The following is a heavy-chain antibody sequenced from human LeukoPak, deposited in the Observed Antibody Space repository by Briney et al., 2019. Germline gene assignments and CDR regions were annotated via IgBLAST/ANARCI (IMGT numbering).Heavy chain of an antibody. V-gene: IGHV4-34*01. D-gene: IGHD1-26*01. CDR2: INHSGST. CDR3: ARGRGWELRNDY. J-gene: IGHJ4*02. Sequence: SETLSLTCAVYGGSFSGYYWSWIRQPPGKGLEWIGEINHSGSTNYNPSLKSRVTISVDTSKNQISQKLSSVPAADTAVYYCARGRGWELRNDYWGQGTLVTVSS. CDR1: GGSFSGYY.